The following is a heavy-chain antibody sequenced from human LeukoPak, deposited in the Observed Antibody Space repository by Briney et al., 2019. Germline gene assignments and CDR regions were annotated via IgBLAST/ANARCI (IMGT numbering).Heavy chain of an antibody. J-gene: IGHJ3*01. D-gene: IGHD2-2*02. CDR2: LNNGGDT. Sequence: SETLSLTCAVYGGSFSGYYWSWIRQPPGKGLEWIGRLNNGGDTNYSPSLRSRVTISVDTSKNHFSLILSSVTVADTAIYYCARAIGVYAFDVWGQGTMVTVSS. CDR3: ARAIGVYAFDV. CDR1: GGSFSGYY. V-gene: IGHV4-34*01.